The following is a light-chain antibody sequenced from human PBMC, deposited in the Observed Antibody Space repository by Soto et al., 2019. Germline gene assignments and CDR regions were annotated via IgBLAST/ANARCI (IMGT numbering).Light chain of an antibody. CDR3: QQYGSSPET. CDR2: GAS. V-gene: IGKV3-20*01. J-gene: IGKJ1*01. Sequence: EIVLTQSPGTLSLSPGERATLSCRASQSVSSSYLAWYQQKPGQAPTLLIYGASNRATGIPDRFSGSGSGTDFTLTISRLEPEDFAVYYCQQYGSSPETFGQGTKVDIK. CDR1: QSVSSSY.